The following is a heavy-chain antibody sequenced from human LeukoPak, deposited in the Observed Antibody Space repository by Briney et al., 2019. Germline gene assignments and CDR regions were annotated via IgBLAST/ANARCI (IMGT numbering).Heavy chain of an antibody. CDR3: ARVPRDRFLEWLQGMDV. D-gene: IGHD3-3*01. V-gene: IGHV1-69*13. CDR2: IIPIFGTA. J-gene: IGHJ6*02. CDR1: GGTFSSYA. Sequence: SVKVSCKASGGTFSSYAISWVRQAPGQGLERIGGIIPIFGTANYAQKFQGRVTITADESTSTAYMELSSLRSEDTAVYYCARVPRDRFLEWLQGMDVWGQGTTVTVSS.